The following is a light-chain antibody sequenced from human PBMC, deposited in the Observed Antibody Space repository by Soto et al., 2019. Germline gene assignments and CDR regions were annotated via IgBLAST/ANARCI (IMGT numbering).Light chain of an antibody. CDR2: AAS. V-gene: IGKV1-9*01. CDR3: QQLNSYPIT. J-gene: IGKJ5*01. CDR1: QGISSY. Sequence: SQLTQSPSFLSASVGDIVTMTCRASQGISSYLAWYQQKPGKAPKLLIYAASTLQSGVPSRFSGSGSGTEFTLTISRLQPEDFATYYCQQLNSYPITFGQGTRLEIK.